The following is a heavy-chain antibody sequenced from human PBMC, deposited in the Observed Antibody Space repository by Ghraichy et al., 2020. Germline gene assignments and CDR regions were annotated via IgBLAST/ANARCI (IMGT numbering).Heavy chain of an antibody. Sequence: ETLRLSCTASGFIFSSYSMNWVRQAPGKGLEWVSYIRSSSTTIYYAASVKGRFIISRDDAKNSLYLQMNSLRVEDTAVYYCARGMDVWGQGTTVTVSS. J-gene: IGHJ6*02. CDR2: IRSSSTTI. CDR1: GFIFSSYS. CDR3: ARGMDV. V-gene: IGHV3-48*01.